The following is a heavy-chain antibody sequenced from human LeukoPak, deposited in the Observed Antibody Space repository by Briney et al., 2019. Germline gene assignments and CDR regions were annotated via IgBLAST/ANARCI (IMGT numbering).Heavy chain of an antibody. CDR3: AREGYGDYDLFDY. V-gene: IGHV1-2*02. CDR2: INPNSGGT. Sequence: ASVKVSCKASGYTFTGYYMHWVRQAPGQGLEWMGWINPNSGGTNYAQKFQGRVTMTRDTSISTAYMELSRLRPDDTAVYYCAREGYGDYDLFDYWGQGTLVTVSS. J-gene: IGHJ4*02. CDR1: GYTFTGYY. D-gene: IGHD4-17*01.